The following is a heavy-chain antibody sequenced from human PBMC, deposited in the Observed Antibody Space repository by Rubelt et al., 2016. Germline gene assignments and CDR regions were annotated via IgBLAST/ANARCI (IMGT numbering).Heavy chain of an antibody. Sequence: GGVSSISSSSSYIYYADSVKGRFTISRDNSKNTLYLQMNSLRAEDTAVYYCANLGGNSFGFLGKADVFGYGMDVWGQGTTVTVSS. CDR2: ISSSSSYI. D-gene: IGHD4-23*01. V-gene: IGHV3-21*01. J-gene: IGHJ6*02. CDR3: ANLGGNSFGFLGKADVFGYGMDV.